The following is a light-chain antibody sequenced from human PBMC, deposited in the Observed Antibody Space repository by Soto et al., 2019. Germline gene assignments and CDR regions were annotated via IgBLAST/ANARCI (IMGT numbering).Light chain of an antibody. CDR2: GAS. CDR3: HQYDSSRT. J-gene: IGKJ1*01. V-gene: IGKV3-20*01. CDR1: QTVTSTF. Sequence: EIVLTQSPGTLSLSPGERATLPCRASQTVTSTFLAWYQQKPGQAPRLLIYGASRRATGIPDRFSGSGSGTDFTLTITRLEPEDFAVYYCHQYDSSRTFGQGTKVEMK.